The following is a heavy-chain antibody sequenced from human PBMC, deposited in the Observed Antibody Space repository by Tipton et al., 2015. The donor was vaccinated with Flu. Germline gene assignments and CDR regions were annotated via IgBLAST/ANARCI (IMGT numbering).Heavy chain of an antibody. CDR2: ISYDGSNK. V-gene: IGHV3-30-3*01. CDR1: GFTFSSYA. Sequence: SLRLSCAASGFTFSSYAMHWVRQAPGKGLEWVAVISYDGSNKYYADSVKGRFTISRDNSKNTLYLQMNSLRAEDTAVYYCAGDMGITMIVVVIIGYWGQGTLVTVSS. J-gene: IGHJ4*02. CDR3: AGDMGITMIVVVIIGY. D-gene: IGHD3-22*01.